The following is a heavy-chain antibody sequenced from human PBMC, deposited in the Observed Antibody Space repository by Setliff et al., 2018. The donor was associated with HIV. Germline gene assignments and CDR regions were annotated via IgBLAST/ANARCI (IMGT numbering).Heavy chain of an antibody. CDR1: GGSIGSTSFY. V-gene: IGHV4-61*05. J-gene: IGHJ4*02. CDR2: IFSSGST. Sequence: LPCIVSGGSIGSTSFYGGWIRQPPGKGLEWIGYIFSSGSTNYNPSLKSRVTISVDTSKNQFSLRLSSVTAADTAMYYCARHVGISIGGTRGDFDCWGQGTLVTVSS. D-gene: IGHD6-13*01. CDR3: ARHVGISIGGTRGDFDC.